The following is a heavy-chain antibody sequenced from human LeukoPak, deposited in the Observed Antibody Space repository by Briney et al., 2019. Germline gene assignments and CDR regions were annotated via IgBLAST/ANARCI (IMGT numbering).Heavy chain of an antibody. J-gene: IGHJ4*02. CDR3: ARGPRYNWNYHYFDY. CDR1: GDSISSFH. CDR2: IYTSGST. Sequence: PSETLSLTCTVSGDSISSFHWSWIRQPAGKGLEWIGRIYTSGSTNYNPSLKSRVTMSVDTSKNQFSLKLSSVTAADTAVYYCARGPRYNWNYHYFDYWGQGTLVTVSS. V-gene: IGHV4-4*07. D-gene: IGHD1-7*01.